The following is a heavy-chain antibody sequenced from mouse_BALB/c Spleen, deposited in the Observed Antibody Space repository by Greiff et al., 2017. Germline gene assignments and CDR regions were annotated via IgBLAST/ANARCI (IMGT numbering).Heavy chain of an antibody. V-gene: IGHV2-6-7*01. CDR1: GFSLTGYG. Sequence: QVQLKESGPGLVAPSQSLSITCTVSGFSLTGYGVNWVRQPPGKGLEWLGMIWGDGSTDYNSALKSRLSISKDNSKSQVFLKMNSLQTDDTARYYCARDGIYDGYYEAMDYWGQGTSVTVSS. CDR3: ARDGIYDGYYEAMDY. J-gene: IGHJ4*01. D-gene: IGHD2-3*01. CDR2: IWGDGST.